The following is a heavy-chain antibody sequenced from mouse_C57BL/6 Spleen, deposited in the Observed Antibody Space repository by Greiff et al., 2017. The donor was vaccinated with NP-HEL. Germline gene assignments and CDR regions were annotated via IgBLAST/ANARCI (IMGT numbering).Heavy chain of an antibody. CDR2: ISDGGSYT. V-gene: IGHV5-4*01. CDR1: GFTFSSYA. CDR3: ARDPLYYYGSPPYFDV. Sequence: EVKLVESGGGLVKPGGSLKLSCAASGFTFSSYAMSWVRQTPEKRLEWVATISDGGSYTYYPDNVKGRFTISRENAKNNLYLQMSQLKSEDTAMYYCARDPLYYYGSPPYFDVWGTGTTVTVSS. D-gene: IGHD1-1*01. J-gene: IGHJ1*03.